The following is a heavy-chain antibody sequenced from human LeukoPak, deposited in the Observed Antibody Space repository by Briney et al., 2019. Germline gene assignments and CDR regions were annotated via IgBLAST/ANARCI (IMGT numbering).Heavy chain of an antibody. CDR3: AKVRAPGESSYGMDV. CDR2: TSSDGRSK. D-gene: IGHD3-16*01. CDR1: GFTFNRYA. J-gene: IGHJ6*02. V-gene: IGHV3-30*04. Sequence: GGSLRLPCAASGFTFNRYAMHWVRQAPGKGLEWVALTSSDGRSKYYADPVKGRFTISRDNSKIKVFLQMNSLRLEDTAVYYCAKVRAPGESSYGMDVWGQGTTVTVSS.